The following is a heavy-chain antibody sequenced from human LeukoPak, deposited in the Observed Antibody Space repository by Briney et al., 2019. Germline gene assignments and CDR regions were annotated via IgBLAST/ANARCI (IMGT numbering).Heavy chain of an antibody. V-gene: IGHV1-2*02. Sequence: ASVKVSCKASGYTLTGYYMHWVRQAPGQGLEWMGWINPNSGGTNYAQKFQGRVTMTRDTSISTAYMELSRLRSDDTAVYYCARIGVLLWVDTPDYWGQGTLVTVSS. D-gene: IGHD5-18*01. CDR2: INPNSGGT. CDR3: ARIGVLLWVDTPDY. CDR1: GYTLTGYY. J-gene: IGHJ4*02.